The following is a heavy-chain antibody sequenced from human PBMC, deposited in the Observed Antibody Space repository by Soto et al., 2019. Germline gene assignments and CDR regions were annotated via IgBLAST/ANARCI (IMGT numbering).Heavy chain of an antibody. CDR2: IRAHTDKT. CDR3: TRARYDTIVTARPYGMDL. J-gene: IGHJ6*02. CDR1: GYTCINHG. D-gene: IGHD3-9*01. Sequence: GASVKVSCKASGYTCINHGVTWVGQATGQGLERMGRIRAHTDKTNYAQNLRPSITMTTNTSTSTAYMERSSLTSGDTGVYYCTRARYDTIVTARPYGMDLWGQGTTVTVSS. V-gene: IGHV1-18*01.